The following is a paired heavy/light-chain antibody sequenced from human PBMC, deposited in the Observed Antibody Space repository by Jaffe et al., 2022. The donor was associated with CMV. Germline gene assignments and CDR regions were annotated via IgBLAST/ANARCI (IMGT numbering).Heavy chain of an antibody. V-gene: IGHV5-51*01. CDR2: IFPGGSDI. D-gene: IGHD6-19*01. J-gene: IGHJ4*02. CDR3: ARGKGMAVAGLSYFDY. Sequence: EVQLVQSGAEVKKPGESLKISCTAFGYTFSQYWIGWVRQMPGKGLEFMGIIFPGGSDIRYSPSLQGQVTISADKSTSTAFLQWSSLKASDTALYYCARGKGMAVAGLSYFDYWGQGTLVSVAS. CDR1: GYTFSQYW.
Light chain of an antibody. CDR1: QSLLHSNGYNY. J-gene: IGKJ3*01. CDR2: LGS. CDR3: MHALQSPFI. Sequence: DIVMTQSPLSLAVTPGEPASISCSSSQSLLHSNGYNYLDWYLQKPGQSPQLLIYLGSNRASGVPDRFSGSGSGTDFTLKISRVEAEDVGVYYCMHALQSPFIFGPGTKVDI. V-gene: IGKV2-28*01.